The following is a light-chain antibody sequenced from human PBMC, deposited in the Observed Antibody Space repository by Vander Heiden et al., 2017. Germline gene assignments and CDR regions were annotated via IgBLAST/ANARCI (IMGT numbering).Light chain of an antibody. CDR1: QSISSN. CDR2: AAA. Sequence: AIPMTQSPSSFSASTGDRVTITCRASQSISSNLAWYQQKPGKAPKLLIYAAATLQSGVPSRFSCSGCGTDFTLTISCLQSEDFATYYCQQYYSYPPRTFGQGTKVEIK. V-gene: IGKV1-8*01. CDR3: QQYYSYPPRT. J-gene: IGKJ1*01.